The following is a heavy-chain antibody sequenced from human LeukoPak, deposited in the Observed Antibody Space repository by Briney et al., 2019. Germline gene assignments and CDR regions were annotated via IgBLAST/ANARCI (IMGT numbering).Heavy chain of an antibody. Sequence: GGSQILLCAASGFTFSTYNMYWVRQAPGKGLEWVSYISSSGSTMYHADSVKGRFTISRDNSTNRLYLQMNSLRPEDTAVYYCAKGGAATMRDGYNYYYYYMEVWGRGTPLTVSS. J-gene: IGHJ6*03. CDR2: ISSSGSTM. CDR1: GFTFSTYN. V-gene: IGHV3-48*04. CDR3: AKGGAATMRDGYNYYYYYMEV. D-gene: IGHD5-24*01.